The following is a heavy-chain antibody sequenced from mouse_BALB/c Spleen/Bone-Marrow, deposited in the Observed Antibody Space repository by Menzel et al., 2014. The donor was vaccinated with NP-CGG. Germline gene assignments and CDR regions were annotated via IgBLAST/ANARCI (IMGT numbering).Heavy chain of an antibody. V-gene: IGHV7-3*02. CDR1: GFTFTDYY. CDR3: ARDRGGLLFDY. J-gene: IGHJ2*01. CDR2: IRDKANGYTT. Sequence: EVKVVESGGGLVQPGGSLRLSCATSGFTFTDYYMNWVRQPPGKAREWLGFIRDKANGYTTEYSASVKGRFTISRDNSQSILYLQMNTLRAEDSATYYCARDRGGLLFDYWGQGTTLTVSS. D-gene: IGHD1-1*01.